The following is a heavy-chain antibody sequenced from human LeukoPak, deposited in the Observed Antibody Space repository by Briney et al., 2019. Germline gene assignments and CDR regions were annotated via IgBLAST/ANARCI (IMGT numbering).Heavy chain of an antibody. CDR3: ARDKILYYYDSSGGFDY. CDR2: IKQDGSEK. D-gene: IGHD3-22*01. Sequence: GGSLRLSCAASGFTFDDYGLSWVRQAPGKGLEWVANIKQDGSEKYYVDSVKGRFTISRDNAKNSLYLQMNSLRAEDTAVYYCARDKILYYYDSSGGFDYWGQGTLVTVSS. CDR1: GFTFDDYG. J-gene: IGHJ4*02. V-gene: IGHV3-7*01.